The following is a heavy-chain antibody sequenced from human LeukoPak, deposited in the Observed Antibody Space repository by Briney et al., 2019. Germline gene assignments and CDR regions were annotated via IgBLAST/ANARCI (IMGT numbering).Heavy chain of an antibody. J-gene: IGHJ5*02. V-gene: IGHV3-11*01. Sequence: GGSLRLSCAASGFIFNDHYIHWIRQAPGKGLEWVSYISSSGTIMYYADSVRDRFTISRDNAKNSVYLQMHDLRAEDAAVYYCARDSCGSGNYCNWFDPWGQGTLVTVSS. D-gene: IGHD3-10*01. CDR2: ISSSGTIM. CDR3: ARDSCGSGNYCNWFDP. CDR1: GFIFNDHY.